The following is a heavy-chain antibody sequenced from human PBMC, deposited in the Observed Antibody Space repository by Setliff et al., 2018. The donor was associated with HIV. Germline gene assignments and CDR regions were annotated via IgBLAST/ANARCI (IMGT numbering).Heavy chain of an antibody. D-gene: IGHD5-12*01. CDR1: GGTFTNSA. CDR2: IVPILGIA. CDR3: ARTSGDAYNYEGAFDV. J-gene: IGHJ3*01. V-gene: IGHV1-69*10. Sequence: SVKVSCKASGGTFTNSATGWVRQAPGQGLEWMGAIVPILGIANSAQKFQGRVTITTDESTSTAYMDLSNLKSEDTAIYYCARTSGDAYNYEGAFDVWGQGTLVTVSS.